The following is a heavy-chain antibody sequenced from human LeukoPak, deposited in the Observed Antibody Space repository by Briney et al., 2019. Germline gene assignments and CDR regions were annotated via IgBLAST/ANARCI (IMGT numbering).Heavy chain of an antibody. J-gene: IGHJ4*02. CDR1: GYTFTAYY. Sequence: ASVKVACKASGYTFTAYYMHWVRQAPGQGLEWMVWIHPNSGATNYAQKFQGRVTMTRDASINTAYMDLSSLKSDDTAVYYCARDSTGGSYFPLDFWGQGTLVTVSS. D-gene: IGHD2/OR15-2a*01. CDR2: IHPNSGAT. CDR3: ARDSTGGSYFPLDF. V-gene: IGHV1-2*02.